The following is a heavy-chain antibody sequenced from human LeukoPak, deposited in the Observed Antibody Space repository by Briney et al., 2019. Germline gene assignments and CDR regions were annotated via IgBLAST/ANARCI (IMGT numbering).Heavy chain of an antibody. Sequence: KPSETLSLTCTVSSGSISSYYRSWIRQPPGKGLEWIGYIYYSGSTNYNPSLKSRVTISVDTSKNQFSLKLSSVTAADTAVYYCARVPDMTEANHYYYYMDVWGKGTTVTVSS. CDR1: SGSISSYY. CDR2: IYYSGST. D-gene: IGHD3-9*01. J-gene: IGHJ6*03. CDR3: ARVPDMTEANHYYYYMDV. V-gene: IGHV4-59*01.